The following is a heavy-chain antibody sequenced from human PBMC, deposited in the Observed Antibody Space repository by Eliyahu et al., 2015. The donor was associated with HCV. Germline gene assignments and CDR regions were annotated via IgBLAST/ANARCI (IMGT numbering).Heavy chain of an antibody. CDR3: ARGGERYFDWSLPYYYYGLDV. V-gene: IGHV4-39*07. J-gene: IGHJ6*02. Sequence: QLQLQESGPGLMKPSETLSLTCTVSGGSISSSNYYWGWIRQPPGKGLGWIGSIYYSGSTYYNSSLRSRVTISLNTPRNQFSLKLSSVTAADTAVYYCARGGERYFDWSLPYYYYGLDVWGQRTTVTVSS. D-gene: IGHD3-9*01. CDR2: IYYSGST. CDR1: GGSISSSNYY.